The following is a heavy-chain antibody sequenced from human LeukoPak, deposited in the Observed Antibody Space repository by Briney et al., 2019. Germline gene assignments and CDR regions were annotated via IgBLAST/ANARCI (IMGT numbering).Heavy chain of an antibody. J-gene: IGHJ4*02. D-gene: IGHD6-13*01. CDR3: ARVSVGIAAAGTGRNY. CDR2: IYHSGST. Sequence: SETLSLTCTVSGYSISSGYYWGWIRQPPGKGLEWIGSIYHSGSTYYNPSLKSRVTISVDTSKNQFSLKLSSVTAADTAVYYCARVSVGIAAAGTGRNYWGQGTLVTVSS. CDR1: GYSISSGYY. V-gene: IGHV4-38-2*02.